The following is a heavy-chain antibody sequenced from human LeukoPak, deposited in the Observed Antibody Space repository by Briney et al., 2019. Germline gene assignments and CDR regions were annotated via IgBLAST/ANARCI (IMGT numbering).Heavy chain of an antibody. Sequence: GGSLRLSCAASGFTFSSYNMNWVRQAPGKGLEWVSYISSSSNSIYYADSVKGRFTISRDNAKNSLYLQMNSLRVEDTAVYYCAKVAKYYYGSETYYFFEHWGQGTPVTVSS. J-gene: IGHJ4*02. D-gene: IGHD3-10*01. CDR3: AKVAKYYYGSETYYFFEH. V-gene: IGHV3-48*01. CDR2: ISSSSNSI. CDR1: GFTFSSYN.